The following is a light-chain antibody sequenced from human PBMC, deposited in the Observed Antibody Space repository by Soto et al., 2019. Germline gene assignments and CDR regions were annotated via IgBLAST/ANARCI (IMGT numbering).Light chain of an antibody. CDR2: EVY. J-gene: IGLJ2*01. CDR1: RADVGGYNY. V-gene: IGLV2-8*01. Sequence: QSVLTQPPSASGSPGQSVTISCTGTRADVGGYNYVSWFQHHPGKAPKLLIYEVYKRPSGVPARFSGSKSGNTASLAVSGLQAGDEAIYYCSSYVTSNVVVFGGGTKVTVL. CDR3: SSYVTSNVVV.